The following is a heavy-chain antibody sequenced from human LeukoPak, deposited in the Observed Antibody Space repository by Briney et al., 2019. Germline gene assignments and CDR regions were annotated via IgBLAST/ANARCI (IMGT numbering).Heavy chain of an antibody. Sequence: GGSLRLSCAASGFTFSSYSMNWVRQAPGKGLEWVSSISSSSSYIYYADSVKGRFTISRDNAKNSLYLQMNSLRAEDTAVYYCARDGYYDNSGFYRYYFDYWGQGTLVTVSS. CDR2: ISSSSSYI. J-gene: IGHJ4*02. D-gene: IGHD3-22*01. CDR1: GFTFSSYS. V-gene: IGHV3-21*01. CDR3: ARDGYYDNSGFYRYYFDY.